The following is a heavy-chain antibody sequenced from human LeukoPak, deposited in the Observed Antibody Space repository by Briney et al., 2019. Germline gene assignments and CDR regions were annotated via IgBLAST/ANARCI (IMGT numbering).Heavy chain of an antibody. CDR3: ARQNYDSMTGPNWFDP. CDR2: ILPGDSGT. J-gene: IGHJ5*02. V-gene: IGHV5-51*01. D-gene: IGHD3-9*01. CDR1: GYSFTSHW. Sequence: GESLKISCKGSGYSFTSHWIGWVRQMPGKGLEWMGIILPGDSGTRYSPSFQGQVTISVDKSISTAYLQWSSLRASDTAICYCARQNYDSMTGPNWFDPWGQGTLVTVSS.